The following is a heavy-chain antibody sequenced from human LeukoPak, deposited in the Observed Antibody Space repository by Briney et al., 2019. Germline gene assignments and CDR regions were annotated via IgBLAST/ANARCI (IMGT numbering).Heavy chain of an antibody. V-gene: IGHV3-21*04. CDR3: ARGTAYCGGDCYPNLNAFDI. CDR1: GFTFSSYS. Sequence: GGSLRLSCAASGFTFSSYSMNWVRQAPGKGLEWVSSISSSSSYIYYADSVKGRFTISGDNAKNSLYLQMNSLRAEDTAVYYCARGTAYCGGDCYPNLNAFDIWGQGTMVTVSS. CDR2: ISSSSSYI. J-gene: IGHJ3*02. D-gene: IGHD2-21*01.